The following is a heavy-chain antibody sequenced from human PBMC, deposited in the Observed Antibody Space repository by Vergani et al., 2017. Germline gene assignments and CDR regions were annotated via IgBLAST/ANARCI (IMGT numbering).Heavy chain of an antibody. V-gene: IGHV1-69*02. CDR1: GGTFSSYT. Sequence: QVQLVQSGAEVKKPGSSVKVSCKASGGTFSSYTISWVRQAPGQGLEWMGRIIPILGIANYAQKFQGRVTITADKSTSTAYMELSSLRSEDTAVYYCARVRSNYVVNEAFDYWGQGTLVTVSS. D-gene: IGHD1-7*01. J-gene: IGHJ4*02. CDR3: ARVRSNYVVNEAFDY. CDR2: IIPILGIA.